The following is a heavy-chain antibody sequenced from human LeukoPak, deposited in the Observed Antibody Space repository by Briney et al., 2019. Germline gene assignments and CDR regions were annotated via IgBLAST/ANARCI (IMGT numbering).Heavy chain of an antibody. CDR3: ARGAWFGSDYTALYYFDY. V-gene: IGHV1-8*01. CDR1: GYTFTSYD. J-gene: IGHJ4*02. Sequence: ASVKVSCKTSGYTFTSYDINWVRQATGEGLAWVGWMNPNSGNTGYAQKFLDRVSMTRNAAISTAYMELSSLRSEDTAVYYCARGAWFGSDYTALYYFDYWGQGTLVTVSS. D-gene: IGHD3-16*01. CDR2: MNPNSGNT.